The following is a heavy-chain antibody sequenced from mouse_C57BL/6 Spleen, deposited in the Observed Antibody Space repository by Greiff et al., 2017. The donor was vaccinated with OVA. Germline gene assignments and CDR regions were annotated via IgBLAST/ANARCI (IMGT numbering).Heavy chain of an antibody. J-gene: IGHJ2*01. CDR3: ASGYYGSSCDFDY. CDR2: ISSGSSTI. D-gene: IGHD1-1*01. CDR1: GFTFSDYG. V-gene: IGHV5-17*01. Sequence: EVQRVESGGGLVKPGGSLKLSCAASGFTFSDYGMHWVRQAPEQGLEWVAYISSGSSTIYYADTVKGRFTISRDNAKNTLFLQMTSLRSEDTAMYYCASGYYGSSCDFDYWGKGTTLTVSS.